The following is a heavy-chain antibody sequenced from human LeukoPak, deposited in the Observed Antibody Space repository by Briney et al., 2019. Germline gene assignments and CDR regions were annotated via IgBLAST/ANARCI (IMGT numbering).Heavy chain of an antibody. CDR1: GFTFSSYE. V-gene: IGHV3-48*03. D-gene: IGHD3-22*01. CDR3: ARGMYYYDSSGYAFDI. J-gene: IGHJ3*02. Sequence: QPGGSLRLSCAASGFTFSSYEMNWVRQAPGEGLEWVSYISSSGSTIYYADSVKGRFTISRDNAKNSLYLQMNSLRAEDTAVYYCARGMYYYDSSGYAFDIWGQGTMVTVSS. CDR2: ISSSGSTI.